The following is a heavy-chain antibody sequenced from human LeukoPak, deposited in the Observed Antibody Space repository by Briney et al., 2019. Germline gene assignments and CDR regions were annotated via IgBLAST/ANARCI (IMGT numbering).Heavy chain of an antibody. CDR3: AREAVAGSFGY. V-gene: IGHV1-69*01. CDR2: IIPIFGTA. D-gene: IGHD6-19*01. J-gene: IGHJ4*02. CDR1: GGTFSSYA. Sequence: EASVKVSCKASGGTFSSYAISWVRQAPGQGLEWMGGIIPIFGTANYAQKFQGRVTITADESTSTAYMELSSLRSEDTAVYYCAREAVAGSFGYWGQGTLVTVSS.